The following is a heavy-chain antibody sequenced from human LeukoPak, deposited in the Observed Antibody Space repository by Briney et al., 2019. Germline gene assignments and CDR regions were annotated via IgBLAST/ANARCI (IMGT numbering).Heavy chain of an antibody. J-gene: IGHJ4*02. D-gene: IGHD2-2*01. Sequence: ASVKVSCKASGGTFSSYAISWVRQAPGQGLEWMGGIIPIFGTANYAQKFQGRVTITADESTSTAYMELNSLRSEDTAVYYCARAQGVVVPAAIWSYWGQGTLVTVSS. V-gene: IGHV1-69*13. CDR2: IIPIFGTA. CDR3: ARAQGVVVPAAIWSY. CDR1: GGTFSSYA.